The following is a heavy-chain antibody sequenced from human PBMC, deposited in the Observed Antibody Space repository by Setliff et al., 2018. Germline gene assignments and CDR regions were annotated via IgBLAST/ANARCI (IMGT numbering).Heavy chain of an antibody. J-gene: IGHJ3*02. D-gene: IGHD3-16*01. CDR3: ARDGGGDSDAFDI. Sequence: ASVKVSCKASGGTFSSYAISWVRQATGQGLEWMGIINPSGGSTSYAQKFQGRVTMTSDTSISTAYMELGRLRSDDTAVYFCARDGGGDSDAFDIWGQGTMVTVSS. CDR2: INPSGGST. CDR1: GGTFSSYA. V-gene: IGHV1-46*01.